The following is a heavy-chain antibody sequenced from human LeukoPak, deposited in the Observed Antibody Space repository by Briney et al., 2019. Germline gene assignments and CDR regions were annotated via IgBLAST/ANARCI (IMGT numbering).Heavy chain of an antibody. V-gene: IGHV4-39*01. CDR3: ARHKYQLLDY. CDR2: IYYSGST. J-gene: IGHJ4*02. CDR1: GGSISSSSYY. D-gene: IGHD2-2*01. Sequence: SETLSLTCTVSGGSISSSSYYWGWIRQPPGKGLEWIGSIYYSGSTYYNPSPKSRVTISVDTSKNQFSLKLSSVTAADTAVYYCARHKYQLLDYWGQGTLVTVSS.